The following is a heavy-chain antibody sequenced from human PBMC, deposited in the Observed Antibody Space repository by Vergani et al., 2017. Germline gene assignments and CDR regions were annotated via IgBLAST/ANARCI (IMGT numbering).Heavy chain of an antibody. CDR1: GFTFSSYE. J-gene: IGHJ4*02. CDR2: ISSSGSTI. D-gene: IGHD6-19*01. Sequence: EVQLVESGGGLVQPGGSLRLSCAASGFTFSSYEMNWVRQAPGKGLEWVSYISSSGSTIYYADSVKGRFTISRDNAKNSLYLQMNSLRAEDTALYYCARDAVAGYFDYWGQGTLVTVSS. V-gene: IGHV3-48*03. CDR3: ARDAVAGYFDY.